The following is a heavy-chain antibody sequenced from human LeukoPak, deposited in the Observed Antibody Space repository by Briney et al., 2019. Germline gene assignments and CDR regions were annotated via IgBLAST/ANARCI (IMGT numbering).Heavy chain of an antibody. V-gene: IGHV3-23*01. CDR3: ANLGNWNDVRDY. CDR1: GFTFSTYA. CDR2: ISGGSRLK. Sequence: PGGSLRLSCVASGFTFSTYAMTWVRQAPGKGLEWVSAISGGSRLKYYGDSVKGRFTVSRDNSKNTQYLQMNDLRTEDTAVYYCANLGNWNDVRDYWGQGTLVAVSS. D-gene: IGHD1-1*01. J-gene: IGHJ4*02.